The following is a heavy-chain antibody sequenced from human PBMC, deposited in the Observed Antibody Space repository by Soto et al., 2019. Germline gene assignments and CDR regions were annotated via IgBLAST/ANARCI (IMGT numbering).Heavy chain of an antibody. V-gene: IGHV3-7*01. CDR1: GFTFSSYW. CDR3: ARVLWCGELGDGMDV. Sequence: EVQLVESGGGLVQPGGSLRLSCAASGFTFSSYWMSWVRQAPGKGLEWVANIKQDGSEKYYVDSVKGRFTISRDNAKNSLYLQMNSLRAEDTAVYYCARVLWCGELGDGMDVWGQGTTVTVSS. D-gene: IGHD3-10*01. J-gene: IGHJ6*02. CDR2: IKQDGSEK.